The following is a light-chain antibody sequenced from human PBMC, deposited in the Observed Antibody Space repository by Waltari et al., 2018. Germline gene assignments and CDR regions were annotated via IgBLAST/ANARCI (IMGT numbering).Light chain of an antibody. CDR2: DVT. CDR1: SSDVGGYNF. V-gene: IGLV2-14*01. CDR3: SSYTSSSTRGVV. J-gene: IGLJ2*01. Sequence: QSALTQPASVSGSLGQSTILSCTGISSDVGGYNFVSWYQQHPGKAPKLMIYDVTKRPSGVSDRFSGSKSGNTASLTISGLQAEDEADYYCSSYTSSSTRGVVFGGGTKVTVI.